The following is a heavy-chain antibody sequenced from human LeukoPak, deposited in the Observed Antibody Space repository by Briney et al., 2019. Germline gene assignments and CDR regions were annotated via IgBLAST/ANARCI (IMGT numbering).Heavy chain of an antibody. CDR1: GGSISSYY. CDR3: ARDMRRYSSDAFDI. D-gene: IGHD5-18*01. CDR2: IYYSGST. V-gene: IGHV4-59*01. Sequence: SETLSLTCTVSGGSISSYYWSWIRQPPGKGLEWIGYIYYSGSTNYNPSLKSRVTISVDTSKNQFSLKLSSVTAADTAVYYCARDMRRYSSDAFDIWGQGTMVTVSS. J-gene: IGHJ3*02.